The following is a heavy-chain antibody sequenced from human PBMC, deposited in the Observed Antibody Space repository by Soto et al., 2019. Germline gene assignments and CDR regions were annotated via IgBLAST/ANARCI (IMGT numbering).Heavy chain of an antibody. CDR1: GGPFSDYS. CDR3: AGYPGYGTNSGLGLVDY. V-gene: IGHV1-69*06. D-gene: IGHD2-8*01. J-gene: IGHJ4*02. Sequence: QVQLVQSGAEVKKPGSSVKVSCKASGGPFSDYSINWVRQAPGQGLEWMGGIIAMFATPNYAQKFQGRVTITADKSTSTAYTRLSNLGPEDTAIYFCAGYPGYGTNSGLGLVDYWGQVTVGTVTS. CDR2: IIAMFATP.